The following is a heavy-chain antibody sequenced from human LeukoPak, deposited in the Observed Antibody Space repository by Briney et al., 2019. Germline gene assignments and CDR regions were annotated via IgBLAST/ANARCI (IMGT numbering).Heavy chain of an antibody. Sequence: ASVKVSCKASGYTFTGYYMHWVRQAPGQGLEWMGRINPNSGGTNYAQKFQGRVTMTRDTSISTAYMELSRLRSDDMAVYYCARDLRQWLVNFDYWGQGTLVTVSS. J-gene: IGHJ4*02. V-gene: IGHV1-2*06. CDR2: INPNSGGT. CDR1: GYTFTGYY. D-gene: IGHD6-19*01. CDR3: ARDLRQWLVNFDY.